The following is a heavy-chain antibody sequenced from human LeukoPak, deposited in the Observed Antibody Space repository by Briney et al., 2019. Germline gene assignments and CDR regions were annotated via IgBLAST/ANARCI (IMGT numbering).Heavy chain of an antibody. D-gene: IGHD4-23*01. Sequence: SETLSLTCTVSGGSISNSHYYWAWVRRPPGGGLGWIGSIYFSGSTYYDPSLKSRVIISVDTSKNQFSLKMSSVTAADTAVYYCARRQKLNNSDGYYFDYWGQGTLVTVSS. CDR3: ARRQKLNNSDGYYFDY. CDR2: IYFSGST. J-gene: IGHJ4*02. CDR1: GGSISNSHYY. V-gene: IGHV4-39*01.